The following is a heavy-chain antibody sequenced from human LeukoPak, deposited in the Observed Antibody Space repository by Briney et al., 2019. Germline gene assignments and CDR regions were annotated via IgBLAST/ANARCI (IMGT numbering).Heavy chain of an antibody. CDR2: IYHSGST. D-gene: IGHD6-13*01. CDR3: ATKTAAGNYYYYYMDV. J-gene: IGHJ6*03. V-gene: IGHV4-38-2*01. Sequence: TSETLSLTCAVSGYSISRGYYWGWIRQPPGKGLEWFGVIYHSGSTYYNPSLKSRVTISVDTSKNQFSLKLSSVTAADTAVYYCATKTAAGNYYYYYMDVWGKGTTVTVSS. CDR1: GYSISRGYY.